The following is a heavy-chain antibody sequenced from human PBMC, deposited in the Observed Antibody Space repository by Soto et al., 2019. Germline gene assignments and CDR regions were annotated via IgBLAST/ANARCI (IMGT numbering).Heavy chain of an antibody. CDR1: GFTFSSYG. CDR2: ISYDGSNK. V-gene: IGHV3-30*18. CDR3: AKDMYYGGNLDY. Sequence: QAGGSLRLSCAASGFTFSSYGMHWVRQAPGKGLEWVAVISYDGSNKYYADSVKGRFTISRDNSKNTLYLQMNSLRAEDTAVYYCAKDMYYGGNLDYWGQGTLVTVSS. J-gene: IGHJ4*02. D-gene: IGHD4-17*01.